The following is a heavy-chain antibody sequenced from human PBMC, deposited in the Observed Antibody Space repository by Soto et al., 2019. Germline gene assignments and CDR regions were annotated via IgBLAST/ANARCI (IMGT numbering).Heavy chain of an antibody. CDR3: ARDLLLYGADDAFDI. CDR1: GFTFSSYG. D-gene: IGHD4-17*01. Sequence: QVQLVESGGGVVQPGRSLRLSCAASGFTFSSYGMHWVRQAPGKGLEWVAVIWYDGSNKYYADSVKGRFTISRDNSKNTLYLQMNSLRAEDTAVYYCARDLLLYGADDAFDIWGQGTMVTVSS. CDR2: IWYDGSNK. J-gene: IGHJ3*02. V-gene: IGHV3-33*01.